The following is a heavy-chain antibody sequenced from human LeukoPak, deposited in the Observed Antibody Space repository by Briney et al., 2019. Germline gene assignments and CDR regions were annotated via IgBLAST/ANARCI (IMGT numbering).Heavy chain of an antibody. V-gene: IGHV1-24*01. Sequence: ASVKVSCKVSGYTLTELSMHWVRQAPGKGLEWMGGFDPEDGETIYAQKFQGRVTMTEDTSTDTAYMELSSQRSEDTAVYYCATFQMAGMVRGDRSWYPWGQGTLVTVSS. J-gene: IGHJ5*02. D-gene: IGHD3-10*01. CDR3: ATFQMAGMVRGDRSWYP. CDR2: FDPEDGET. CDR1: GYTLTELS.